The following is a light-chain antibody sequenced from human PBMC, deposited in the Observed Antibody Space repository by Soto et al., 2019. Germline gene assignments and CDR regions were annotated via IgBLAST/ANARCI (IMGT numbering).Light chain of an antibody. Sequence: DFQTTQSPSTLSASVGDRVTITCRASQSISHWLAWYQQKPGKAPKLLIYDGSSLESGVPSRFSGSGSGTEFTLTISSLQPDDFATYYCQQYDYHFGPGTKVDIK. CDR2: DGS. V-gene: IGKV1-5*01. CDR3: QQYDYH. J-gene: IGKJ3*01. CDR1: QSISHW.